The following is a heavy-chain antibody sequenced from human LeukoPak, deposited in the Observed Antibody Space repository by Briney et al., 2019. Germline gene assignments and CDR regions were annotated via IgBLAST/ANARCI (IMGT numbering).Heavy chain of an antibody. J-gene: IGHJ4*02. D-gene: IGHD5-24*01. CDR2: VNPDGSVE. V-gene: IGHV3-7*01. CDR3: AKNFGWQQFDY. CDR1: GFTFSSHW. Sequence: GGSLRLSCAASGFTFSSHWMDWVRQAPGKGLEWVANVNPDGSVEHYVDSVKGRFTISRDNTKNSLYLEMNSLRAEDTAVYYCAKNFGWQQFDYWGQGTLVTVSS.